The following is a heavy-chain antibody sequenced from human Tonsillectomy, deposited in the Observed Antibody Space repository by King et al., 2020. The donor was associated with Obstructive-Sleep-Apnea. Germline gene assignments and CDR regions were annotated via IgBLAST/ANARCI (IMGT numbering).Heavy chain of an antibody. J-gene: IGHJ1*01. CDR1: GYSISDGYF. CDR2: IYFSGST. D-gene: IGHD3-10*01. Sequence: QLQESGPGLVKPSETLSLSCTVSGYSISDGYFWDWIRQSPGKVLEGIGRIYFSGSTNYNPAFKSRVTISIDMSRNQLSLSWGSATTASTAIYNCARGPLEFRAVFFQAGGQGTPVTVSS. V-gene: IGHV4-38-2*02. CDR3: ARGPLEFRAVFFQA.